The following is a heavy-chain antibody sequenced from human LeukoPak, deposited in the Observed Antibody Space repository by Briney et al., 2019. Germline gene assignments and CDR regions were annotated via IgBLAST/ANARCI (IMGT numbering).Heavy chain of an antibody. D-gene: IGHD3-10*01. CDR3: AKGSDYYGSGSYSDY. CDR1: GFTFSSYA. CDR2: ISGSGGST. J-gene: IGHJ4*02. Sequence: GGSLRLSRAASGFTFSSYAMSWVRQAPGKGLEWVSAISGSGGSTYYADSVKGRFTISRDNSKNTLYLQMNSLRAEDTAVYYCAKGSDYYGSGSYSDYWGQGTLVTVSS. V-gene: IGHV3-23*01.